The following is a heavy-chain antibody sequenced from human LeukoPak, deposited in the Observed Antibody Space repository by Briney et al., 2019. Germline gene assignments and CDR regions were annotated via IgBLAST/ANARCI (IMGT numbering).Heavy chain of an antibody. D-gene: IGHD5-12*01. Sequence: GGSLRLSCADSGFTFRSYSMSWVRQAPGKGPEWVANINQGGSVKYYVDSVKGRFTISRDDAKNSLYVQMNSLRDEDTAVYYCARVGYSGWNLEYWGQGTLVTVSS. J-gene: IGHJ4*02. V-gene: IGHV3-7*01. CDR3: ARVGYSGWNLEY. CDR2: INQGGSVK. CDR1: GFTFRSYS.